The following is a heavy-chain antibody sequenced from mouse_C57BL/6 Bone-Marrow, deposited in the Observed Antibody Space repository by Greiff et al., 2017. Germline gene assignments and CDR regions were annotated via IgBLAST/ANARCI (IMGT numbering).Heavy chain of an antibody. J-gene: IGHJ1*03. CDR2: IYPGDGDT. V-gene: IGHV1-82*01. Sequence: VQLQQSGPELVKPGASVKISCKASGYAFSSSWMNWVKQRPGQGLEWIGRIYPGDGDTNYNEKFKGKATLTADKSSSTAYMQLSSLTSEDSAVYFCAKGYLDVWGTGTTVTVSS. CDR1: GYAFSSSW. CDR3: AKGYLDV.